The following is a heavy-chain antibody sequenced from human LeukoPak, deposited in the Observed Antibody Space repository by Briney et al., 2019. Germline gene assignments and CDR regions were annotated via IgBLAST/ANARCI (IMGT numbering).Heavy chain of an antibody. CDR3: ARTSYSSGWYVMYY. CDR1: GFTFSSYS. CDR2: ISSSSSYI. V-gene: IGHV3-21*01. J-gene: IGHJ4*02. Sequence: GGSLRLSCAASGFTFSSYSMNWVRQAPGKGLEWVSSISSSSSYIYYADSVKGRFTISRDNAKYSLYLQMNSLRAEDTAVYYCARTSYSSGWYVMYYWGQGTLVTVSS. D-gene: IGHD6-19*01.